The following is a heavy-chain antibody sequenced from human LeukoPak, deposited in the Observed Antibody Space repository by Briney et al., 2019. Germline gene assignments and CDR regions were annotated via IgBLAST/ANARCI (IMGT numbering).Heavy chain of an antibody. CDR3: ARGASCGGDCYPH. D-gene: IGHD2-21*02. CDR1: GFSVRSSY. CDR2: IYTSDST. Sequence: GGSLRLSCEASGFSVRSSYMSWVRQAPGKGLEWVSVIYTSDSTHYADSVKGRFIISRDNSRNTLYLQMNSLRAEDTAVYYCARGASCGGDCYPHWGQGTLVTVSS. J-gene: IGHJ4*02. V-gene: IGHV3-53*01.